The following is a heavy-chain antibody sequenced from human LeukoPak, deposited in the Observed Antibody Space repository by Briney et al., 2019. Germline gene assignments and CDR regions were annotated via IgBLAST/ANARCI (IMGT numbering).Heavy chain of an antibody. CDR2: IWYDGSNK. V-gene: IGHV3-33*01. Sequence: GGSLRLSCAASGFTFSTSGMHWVRQAPGRGLEWVAVIWYDGSNKHYAESVKGRFSISRDNSKSTLYLQMNSLRAEDTAVYYCARARGVSTGYRPIDYWGQGTLVTVSS. CDR3: ARARGVSTGYRPIDY. D-gene: IGHD3-22*01. J-gene: IGHJ4*02. CDR1: GFTFSTSG.